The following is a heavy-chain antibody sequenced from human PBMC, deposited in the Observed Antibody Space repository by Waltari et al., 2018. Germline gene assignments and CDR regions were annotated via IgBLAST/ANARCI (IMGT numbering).Heavy chain of an antibody. Sequence: QVQLVESGGGVVQPGRSLRLSCAASGFTFSSYAMHWVRQAPGQGLEWVAVISYDGSNKYYADAVKGRFTISRDNSKNTLYLQMNSLRAEDTAVYYCARAQRGYSGYARDWLKRYFDYWGQGTLVTVSS. CDR2: ISYDGSNK. J-gene: IGHJ4*02. CDR1: GFTFSSYA. V-gene: IGHV3-30*01. CDR3: ARAQRGYSGYARDWLKRYFDY. D-gene: IGHD5-12*01.